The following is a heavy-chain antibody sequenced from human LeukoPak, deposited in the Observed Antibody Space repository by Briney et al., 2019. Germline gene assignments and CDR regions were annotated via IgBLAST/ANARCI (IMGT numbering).Heavy chain of an antibody. J-gene: IGHJ4*02. CDR1: GGSFSGYY. CDR3: ASVTIGYSYGFCDY. Sequence: SETLSLTCAVYGGSFSGYYWSWIRQPPGKGLEWIGEINHSGSTNYNPSLKSRVTISVDTSKDQFSLKLSSVTAADTAVYYCASVTIGYSYGFCDYWGQGTLVTVSS. CDR2: INHSGST. V-gene: IGHV4-34*01. D-gene: IGHD5-18*01.